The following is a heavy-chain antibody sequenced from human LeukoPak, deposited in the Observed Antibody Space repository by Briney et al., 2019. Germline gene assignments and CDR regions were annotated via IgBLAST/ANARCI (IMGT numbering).Heavy chain of an antibody. CDR2: IYSGGST. CDR3: AMYYYGSGSYPNDAFDI. CDR1: GFTFDDYG. Sequence: GGSLRLSCAASGFTFDDYGMSWVRQAPGKGLEWVSVIYSGGSTYYADSVKGRFTISRDNSKNTLYLQMNSLRAEDTAVYYCAMYYYGSGSYPNDAFDIWGQGTMVTVSS. D-gene: IGHD3-10*01. V-gene: IGHV3-66*01. J-gene: IGHJ3*02.